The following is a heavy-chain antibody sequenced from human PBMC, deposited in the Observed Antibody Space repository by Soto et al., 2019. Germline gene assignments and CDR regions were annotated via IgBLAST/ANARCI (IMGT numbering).Heavy chain of an antibody. V-gene: IGHV4-39*01. CDR1: GGSISSSSYY. J-gene: IGHJ3*02. D-gene: IGHD3-3*02. CDR2: IYYSGST. Sequence: QLQLQESGPGLVKPSETLSLTCTVSGGSISSSSYYWGWIRQPPGKGLEWIGSIYYSGSTYYSSSLKSRVTISVDTSKNQFSLKLSSVTAADTAVYYCARHGGIRDAFDIWGQGTMVIVSS. CDR3: ARHGGIRDAFDI.